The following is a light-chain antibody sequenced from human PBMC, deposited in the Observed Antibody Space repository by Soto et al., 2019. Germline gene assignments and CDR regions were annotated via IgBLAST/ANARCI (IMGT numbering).Light chain of an antibody. CDR3: FSDAGAVV. J-gene: IGLJ2*01. Sequence: QSALTQPASVSGSPGQSITISCTGTRSYNLVSWYQHHPGKAPKLMIYEGSNRPSGVSTRFSGSQSGNTASLTISGLQAEAAADSFCFSDAGAVVFGGGTQLTVL. CDR1: RSYNL. V-gene: IGLV2-23*01. CDR2: EGS.